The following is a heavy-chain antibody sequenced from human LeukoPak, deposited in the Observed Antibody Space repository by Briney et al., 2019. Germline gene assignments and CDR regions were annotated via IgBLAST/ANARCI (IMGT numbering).Heavy chain of an antibody. CDR1: GYTFPRYY. CDR2: INPSGGRT. J-gene: IGHJ6*02. CDR3: ARAEPYYDFWSGYYGSGYYYGMDV. D-gene: IGHD3-3*01. Sequence: SVKVSCKASGYTFPRYYIHWVRQAPGQGLEWVGIINPSGGRTSDAQKSEGRGTMTTDTSTSTVYMELSSLRCEDTAGYYCARAEPYYDFWSGYYGSGYYYGMDVWGQGTTVTVSS. V-gene: IGHV1-46*01.